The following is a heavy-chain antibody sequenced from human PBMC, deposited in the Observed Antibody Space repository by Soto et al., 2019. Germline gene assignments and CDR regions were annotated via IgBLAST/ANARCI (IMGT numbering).Heavy chain of an antibody. CDR3: AKRRIRAGGDYYYYYGMDV. Sequence: ASVKVSCKASGYTFTSYYMHWVRQAPGQGLEWMGIINPSGGSTSYAEPVKGRFTISRDNFRNTLYLEANSLRAEDTAAYYCAKRRIRAGGDYYYYYGMDVWGQGTTVTVSS. CDR1: GYTFTSYY. J-gene: IGHJ6*02. D-gene: IGHD6-13*01. V-gene: IGHV1-46*04. CDR2: INPSGGST.